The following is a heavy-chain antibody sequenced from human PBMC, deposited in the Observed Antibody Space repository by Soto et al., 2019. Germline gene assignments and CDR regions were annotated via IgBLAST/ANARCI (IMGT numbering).Heavy chain of an antibody. CDR3: ARHLDTAMADFDY. Sequence: GGSLRLSCVGSGFTFSDSVMAWVRQAPGKGLEWLSVMSGDGRTRYALSVTGRFTISRDNSKNTLYLQMRSLKASDTAMYYCARHLDTAMADFDYWGQGTLVTVSS. CDR1: GFTFSDSV. CDR2: MSGDGRT. D-gene: IGHD5-18*01. V-gene: IGHV3-23*01. J-gene: IGHJ4*02.